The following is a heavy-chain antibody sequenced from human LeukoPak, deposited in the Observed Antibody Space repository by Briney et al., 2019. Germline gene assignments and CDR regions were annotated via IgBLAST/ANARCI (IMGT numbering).Heavy chain of an antibody. D-gene: IGHD4-11*01. J-gene: IGHJ4*02. V-gene: IGHV7-4-1*02. Sequence: ASVKVSCKASGYTFTSYAMNWVRQAPGQGLEWMGWINTNTGNPTYAQGFTGRFVFSLDTSVSTAYLQVNSLKGEDTAVYYCVREYSTMAFDYWGQGTLVTVSS. CDR3: VREYSTMAFDY. CDR2: INTNTGNP. CDR1: GYTFTSYA.